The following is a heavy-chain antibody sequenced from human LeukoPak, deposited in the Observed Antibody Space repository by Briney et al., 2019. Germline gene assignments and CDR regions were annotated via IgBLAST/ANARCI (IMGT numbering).Heavy chain of an antibody. J-gene: IGHJ3*02. V-gene: IGHV4-39*07. Sequence: SETLSLTCTVSGGSISSSSYYWGWIRQPPGKGLEWIGSIYYSGSTYYNPSLKSRVTISVDTSKNQFSLKLSSVTAADTAVYYCARDMTDYYVRPEHAFDIWGQGTMVTVSS. CDR3: ARDMTDYYVRPEHAFDI. D-gene: IGHD3-10*02. CDR1: GGSISSSSYY. CDR2: IYYSGST.